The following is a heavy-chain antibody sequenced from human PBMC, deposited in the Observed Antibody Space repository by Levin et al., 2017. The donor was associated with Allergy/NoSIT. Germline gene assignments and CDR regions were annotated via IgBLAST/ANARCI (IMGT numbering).Heavy chain of an antibody. CDR2: ISYDGSNK. V-gene: IGHV3-30*18. CDR3: AKGLDY. CDR1: GFTFSSYG. J-gene: IGHJ4*02. Sequence: GGSLRLSCAASGFTFSSYGMHWVRQAPGKGLEWVAVISYDGSNKYYADSVKGRFTISRDNSKNTLYLQMNSLRAEDTAVYYCAKGLDYWGQGTLVTVSS.